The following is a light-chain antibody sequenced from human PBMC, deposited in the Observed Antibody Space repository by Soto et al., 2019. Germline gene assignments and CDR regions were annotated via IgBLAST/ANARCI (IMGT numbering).Light chain of an antibody. CDR3: QQYGKTPPIT. CDR1: QSVISNS. J-gene: IGKJ5*01. Sequence: ENVLTQSPGTLSLSPGERATLSCRASQSVISNSLAWFQQKPGQAPRLLIYDASRRATGIPDRFSGSGSGTDFTLTNSRLEPEDFAVYYCQQYGKTPPITFGQGTRLEIK. CDR2: DAS. V-gene: IGKV3-20*01.